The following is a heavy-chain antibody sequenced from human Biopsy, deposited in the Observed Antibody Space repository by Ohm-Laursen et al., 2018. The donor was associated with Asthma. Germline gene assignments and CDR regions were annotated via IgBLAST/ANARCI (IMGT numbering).Heavy chain of an antibody. CDR2: ISYDGNHK. CDR3: AKRRGYSGHDNDY. CDR1: GFMFRSFG. D-gene: IGHD5-12*01. V-gene: IGHV3-30*18. J-gene: IGHJ4*02. Sequence: SLRLSCAASGFMFRSFGMYWVRQAPGKGLEWVAVISYDGNHKFYEDSVKGRFTISRDNSKNTLYLQMNSLRTEDTAVYYCAKRRGYSGHDNDYWGQGTLVSVSS.